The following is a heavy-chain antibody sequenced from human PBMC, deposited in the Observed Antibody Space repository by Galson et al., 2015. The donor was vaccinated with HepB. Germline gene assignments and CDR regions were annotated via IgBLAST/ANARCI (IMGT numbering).Heavy chain of an antibody. CDR3: ATPTPPYSGNEVY. Sequence: TCTVSGGSISSSDYYWGWIRQPPGKGLEWIGSIFYSGITYYNPSLKSRVTISVDTSKNQFSLKLSSVTAADTAVYYCATPTPPYSGNEVYWGQGTLVTVSS. V-gene: IGHV4-39*01. J-gene: IGHJ4*02. CDR2: IFYSGIT. CDR1: GGSISSSDYY. D-gene: IGHD5-12*01.